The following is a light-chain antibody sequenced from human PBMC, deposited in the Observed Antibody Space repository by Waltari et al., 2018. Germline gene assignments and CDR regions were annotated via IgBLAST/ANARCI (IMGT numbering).Light chain of an antibody. CDR2: GAS. J-gene: IGKJ4*01. CDR1: QSVSRS. CDR3: LQRDIWPLT. Sequence: EIVMTQSPATLSLSPGDRASLSCRASQSVSRSLEWYQQKPGQAPRLLIYGASSRATGIPDRFSGSGSATDFTLTISSLEPEDVGVYYCLQRDIWPLTFGGGTKVEIK. V-gene: IGKV3D-15*01.